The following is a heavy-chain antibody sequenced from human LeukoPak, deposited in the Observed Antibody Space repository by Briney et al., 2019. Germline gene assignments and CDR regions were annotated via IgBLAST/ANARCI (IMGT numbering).Heavy chain of an antibody. V-gene: IGHV3-48*01. CDR1: GFTFSSYS. J-gene: IGHJ4*02. D-gene: IGHD3-9*01. CDR2: ISSSSTI. Sequence: GGSLRLSCAVSGFTFSSYSMNWVRQAPGKGLEWVSYISSSSTIYYADSVKGRFTISRDNAKNSLYLQMNSLRADDTAVYYCARAPYDILTGYSGYFDYWGQGTLVTVSS. CDR3: ARAPYDILTGYSGYFDY.